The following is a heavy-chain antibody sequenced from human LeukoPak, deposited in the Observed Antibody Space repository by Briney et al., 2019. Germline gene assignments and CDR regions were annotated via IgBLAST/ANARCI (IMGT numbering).Heavy chain of an antibody. D-gene: IGHD3-10*01. J-gene: IGHJ4*02. CDR3: AKDRREVATMGALNY. CDR2: ISGSGGST. CDR1: VFTFSSYA. V-gene: IGHV3-23*01. Sequence: GGSLRLSCAASVFTFSSYAMSWVRQTPGNGREWVSAISGSGGSTYYADSVKGRSTISRNNSKTPLYLQMNSLRAADTAVFYCAKDRREVATMGALNYWGQGTLVTVSS.